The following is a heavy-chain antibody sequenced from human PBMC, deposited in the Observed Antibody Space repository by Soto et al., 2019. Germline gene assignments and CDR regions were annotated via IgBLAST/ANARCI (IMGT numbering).Heavy chain of an antibody. J-gene: IGHJ5*02. V-gene: IGHV3-9*01. D-gene: IGHD4-17*01. CDR2: ISWNSGSI. CDR1: GFTFDDYA. CDR3: AKDIFPYGDYRNWFDP. Sequence: GGSLRLSCAASGFTFDDYAMHWVRQAPGKGLEWVSGISWNSGSIGYADSVKGRFTISRDNAKNSLYLQMNSLRAEDTALYYCAKDIFPYGDYRNWFDPWGQGTLVTVSS.